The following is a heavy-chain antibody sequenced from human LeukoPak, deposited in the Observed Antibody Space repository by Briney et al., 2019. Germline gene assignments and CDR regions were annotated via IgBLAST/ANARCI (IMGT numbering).Heavy chain of an antibody. CDR2: IYPGDSDT. J-gene: IGHJ4*02. V-gene: IGHV5-51*01. D-gene: IGHD3-22*01. Sequence: GESLKISCKGSGYSFTSYWIGWVRQMPGKGLEWMGIIYPGDSDTRYSPSFQGQVTISADKSISTAYLQWSSLKASDTAMNYCARPLAHDSSGYYEVDYWGQGTLVTVSS. CDR1: GYSFTSYW. CDR3: ARPLAHDSSGYYEVDY.